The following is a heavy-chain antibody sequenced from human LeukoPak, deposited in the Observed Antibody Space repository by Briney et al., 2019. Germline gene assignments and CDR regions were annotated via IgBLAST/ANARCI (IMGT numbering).Heavy chain of an antibody. J-gene: IGHJ6*02. V-gene: IGHV3-64D*06. D-gene: IGHD3-9*01. CDR2: ISSNGGST. CDR1: GFTFSSYA. CDR3: VKGMEDYDILTGVLDV. Sequence: GGSLRLSCSASGFTFSSYAMHWVRQAPGKGLEYVSAISSNGGSTYYADSVKGRFTISRDNSKNTLYLQMSSLRAEDTAVYYRVKGMEDYDILTGVLDVWGQGTTVTVSS.